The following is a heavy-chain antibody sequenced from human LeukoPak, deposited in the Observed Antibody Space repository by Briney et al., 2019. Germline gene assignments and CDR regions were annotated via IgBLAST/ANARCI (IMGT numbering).Heavy chain of an antibody. CDR2: INHSGST. V-gene: IGHV4-34*01. CDR1: GFSVSNSY. CDR3: ARGRVQWLATNGPIDY. Sequence: GSLRLSCAASGFSVSNSYMYWIRQPPGKGLEWIGEINHSGSTNYNPSLKSRVTISVDTSKNQFSLKLSSVTAADTAVYYCARGRVQWLATNGPIDYWGQGTLVTVSS. J-gene: IGHJ4*02. D-gene: IGHD6-19*01.